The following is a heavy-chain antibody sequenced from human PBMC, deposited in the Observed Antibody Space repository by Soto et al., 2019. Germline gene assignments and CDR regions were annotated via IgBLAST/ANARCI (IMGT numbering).Heavy chain of an antibody. Sequence: PSETLSLTCAVSGGSISSSNWWSWVRQPPGKGLEWIGEIYHSGSTNYNPSLKSRVTISVDKSKNQFSLKLSSVTAADTAVYYCATGHYGSGSYYYYYYGLDGWGQGTTVTVSS. V-gene: IGHV4-4*02. CDR1: GGSISSSNW. CDR3: ATGHYGSGSYYYYYYGLDG. CDR2: IYHSGST. J-gene: IGHJ6*02. D-gene: IGHD3-10*01.